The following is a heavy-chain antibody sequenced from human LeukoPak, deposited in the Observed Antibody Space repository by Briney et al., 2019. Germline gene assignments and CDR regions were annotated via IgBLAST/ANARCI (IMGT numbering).Heavy chain of an antibody. D-gene: IGHD5-24*01. J-gene: IGHJ4*02. Sequence: SETLSLTCTVSGGSISSGDYFWSRIRQPPGQGLEWIGYIYYSGSTYYNPALKSRVTISVDTSKHQFSLKLSSVTAADTAVYYCAREESWGQGTLVTVSS. CDR2: IYYSGST. CDR3: AREES. CDR1: GGSISSGDYF. V-gene: IGHV4-30-4*01.